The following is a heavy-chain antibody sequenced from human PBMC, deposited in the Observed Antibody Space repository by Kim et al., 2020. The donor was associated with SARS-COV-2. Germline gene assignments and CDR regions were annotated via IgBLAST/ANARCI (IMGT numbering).Heavy chain of an antibody. D-gene: IGHD3-3*02. Sequence: FYVGSVMGRFTVSRDNSKDTLFLQMNNLRAEDTAVYFCAKEHFRSSGDFWGQGTLVTVSS. J-gene: IGHJ4*02. CDR3: AKEHFRSSGDF. V-gene: IGHV3-23*03.